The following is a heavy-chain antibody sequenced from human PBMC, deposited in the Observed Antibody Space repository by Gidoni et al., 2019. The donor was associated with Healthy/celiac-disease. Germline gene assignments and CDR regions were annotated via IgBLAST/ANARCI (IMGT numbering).Heavy chain of an antibody. Sequence: EVQLVESGGGLVKPGGSRRLSCAASGFTCSSYRMNWVRQAPGKGLEWFSSISSSSSSIYYADSVKGRFTISRDNAKNSLYLQMNSLRAEDTAVYYCAADSGSYWGGFDYWGQGTLVTVSS. CDR1: GFTCSSYR. CDR2: ISSSSSSI. V-gene: IGHV3-21*01. J-gene: IGHJ4*02. D-gene: IGHD1-26*01. CDR3: AADSGSYWGGFDY.